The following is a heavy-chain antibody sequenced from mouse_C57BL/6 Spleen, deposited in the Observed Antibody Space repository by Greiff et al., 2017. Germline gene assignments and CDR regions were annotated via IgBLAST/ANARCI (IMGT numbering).Heavy chain of an antibody. CDR3: AREVYGYDWFAY. Sequence: QVQLQQPGAELVRPGSSVKLSCKASGYTFTSYWMHWVKQRPIQGLEWIGNIDPSDSETHYNQKFKDKATLTVDKSSSTAYMQLSSLTSEDSAVYYCAREVYGYDWFAYWGQGTLVTVSA. J-gene: IGHJ3*01. CDR2: IDPSDSET. D-gene: IGHD2-2*01. CDR1: GYTFTSYW. V-gene: IGHV1-52*01.